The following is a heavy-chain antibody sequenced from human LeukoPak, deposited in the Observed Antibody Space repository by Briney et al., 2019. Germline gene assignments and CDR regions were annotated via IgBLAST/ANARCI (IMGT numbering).Heavy chain of an antibody. Sequence: SETLSLTCTVSGYSMSSLYYLGWIRQPPGEGLEWIGSIYHNGSTYYSPSLKSRVTISVDTPHNQFSLKLNSVPAADTDVYYCARDFGDYDILTGYYPACWFDPWGQGTLVTVSS. CDR2: IYHNGST. CDR1: GYSMSSLYY. D-gene: IGHD3-9*01. CDR3: ARDFGDYDILTGYYPACWFDP. V-gene: IGHV4-38-2*02. J-gene: IGHJ5*02.